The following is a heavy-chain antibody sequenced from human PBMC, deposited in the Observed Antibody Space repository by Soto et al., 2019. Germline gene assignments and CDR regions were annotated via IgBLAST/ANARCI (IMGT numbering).Heavy chain of an antibody. D-gene: IGHD1-26*01. CDR3: VVTYSCSYFTPGDWYYFDY. Sequence: GASVKVSCKASGFTFTSSAVQWVRQARGQRLEWIGWIVVGSGNTNYAQKFQGRVTMTRDMSTSTAYMELSRLRSEDTAVYYCVVTYSCSYFTPGDWYYFDYWGQGTPVTVSS. V-gene: IGHV1-58*01. CDR1: GFTFTSSA. CDR2: IVVGSGNT. J-gene: IGHJ4*02.